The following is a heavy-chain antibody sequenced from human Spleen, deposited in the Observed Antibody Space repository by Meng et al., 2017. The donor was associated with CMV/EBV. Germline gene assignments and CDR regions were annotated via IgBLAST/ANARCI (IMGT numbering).Heavy chain of an antibody. Sequence: GESLKISCADSGFTVSSNYMSWVRQAPGKGLEWVSVIYSGGSTYYADSVKGRFTISRDNSKNTLYLQMNSLRAEDTAVYYCARAFYDREQGAFDIWGQGTMVTVSS. J-gene: IGHJ3*02. CDR1: GFTVSSNY. V-gene: IGHV3-53*01. D-gene: IGHD3-22*01. CDR2: IYSGGST. CDR3: ARAFYDREQGAFDI.